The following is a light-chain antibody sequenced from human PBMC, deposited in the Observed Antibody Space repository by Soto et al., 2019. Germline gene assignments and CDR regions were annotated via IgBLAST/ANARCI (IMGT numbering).Light chain of an antibody. V-gene: IGLV2-8*01. J-gene: IGLJ2*01. CDR2: DVS. CDR3: SSYAGSNNLV. Sequence: QSALTQPPSASGSPGQSVTISCTGTSTNVGGYNFVSWYQQHPGKPPKLMFYDVSKRPSGVPDRFSGSKSGNTASLTVSGLQADDEADYYCSSYAGSNNLVFGGGTKLTVL. CDR1: STNVGGYNF.